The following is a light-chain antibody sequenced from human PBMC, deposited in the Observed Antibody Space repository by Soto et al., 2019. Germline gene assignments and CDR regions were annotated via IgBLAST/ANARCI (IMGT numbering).Light chain of an antibody. CDR2: EVN. CDR3: SSVTTSSALVV. J-gene: IGLJ2*01. CDR1: SSDIGGYNF. Sequence: QSVLTQPASVSGSPGQSITISCTGTSSDIGGYNFVSWYQHHPGKAPKLMIYEVNNRPSGVSSRFSGSKSGNTASLTISGLQTEDEADYYCSSVTTSSALVVFGGGTKLTVL. V-gene: IGLV2-14*01.